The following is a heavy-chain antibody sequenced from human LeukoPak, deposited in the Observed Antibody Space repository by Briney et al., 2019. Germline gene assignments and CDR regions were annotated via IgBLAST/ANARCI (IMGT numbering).Heavy chain of an antibody. J-gene: IGHJ6*03. V-gene: IGHV3-23*01. Sequence: PGGSLRLSCAASGFTFSSYAMSWVRQAPGKGLEWASAISGSGGSTYYADSVKGRFTIYRDNSKNTLYLQMNRLRAEDTGVYYCAKDGKYYDFWSGYYSRSFYYYMDGWGKGSTVTVYS. CDR1: GFTFSSYA. CDR3: AKDGKYYDFWSGYYSRSFYYYMDG. CDR2: ISGSGGST. D-gene: IGHD3-3*01.